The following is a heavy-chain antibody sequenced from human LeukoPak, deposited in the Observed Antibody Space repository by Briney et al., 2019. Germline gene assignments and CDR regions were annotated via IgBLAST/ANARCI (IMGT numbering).Heavy chain of an antibody. Sequence: GGSLQISCKGSGSIFTSYWIGWVRPLPGKGLEWMGIIYPGDSDTRSSPSFQGQVPISADKDITTTYLQWSRLKSSAAAMDYYARSTGTLPREFDYWGQGTLVTVSS. CDR2: IYPGDSDT. D-gene: IGHD1-1*01. CDR1: GSIFTSYW. J-gene: IGHJ4*02. CDR3: ARSTGTLPREFDY. V-gene: IGHV5-51*01.